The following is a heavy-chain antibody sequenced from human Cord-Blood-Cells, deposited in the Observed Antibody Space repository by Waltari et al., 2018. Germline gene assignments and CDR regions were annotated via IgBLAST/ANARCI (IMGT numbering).Heavy chain of an antibody. J-gene: IGHJ4*02. CDR2: INAGNGNT. CDR1: GYTFTSYA. CDR3: ARVRIAAAGDPTLDY. Sequence: QVQLVQSGAEVKKPGASVKVSCKASGYTFTSYAMHWVRQAPGQRLEWMGWINAGNGNTKYSQKFQGRVTITRDTSASTAYMELSSLRSEDTAVYYCARVRIAAAGDPTLDYWGQGTLVTVSS. D-gene: IGHD6-13*01. V-gene: IGHV1-3*01.